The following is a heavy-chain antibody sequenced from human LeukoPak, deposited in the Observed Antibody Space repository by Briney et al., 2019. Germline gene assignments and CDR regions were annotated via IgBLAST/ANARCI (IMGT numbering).Heavy chain of an antibody. D-gene: IGHD6-13*01. Sequence: SETLSLTCTVSGGSISSYYWSWIRQPPGKGLEWIGEINHSGSTNYNPSLKSRVTISVDTSKNQFSLKLSSVTAADTAVYYCARADGYSSRVDYWGQGTLVTVSS. CDR2: INHSGST. CDR3: ARADGYSSRVDY. V-gene: IGHV4-34*01. J-gene: IGHJ4*02. CDR1: GGSISSYY.